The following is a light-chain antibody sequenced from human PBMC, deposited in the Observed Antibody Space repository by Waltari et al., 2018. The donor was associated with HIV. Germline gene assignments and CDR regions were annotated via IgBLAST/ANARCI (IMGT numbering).Light chain of an antibody. CDR3: SSYTSSSTLV. V-gene: IGLV2-14*01. CDR1: SRDVGGYNY. J-gene: IGLJ3*02. Sequence: QSALTQPPSVSGSPGQSVTISCTGTSRDVGGYNYVSWYQQHPGKAPKLMMYEVSNRPSGVSNGVSGSKSGNTASLTISGLQAEDEADYYCSSYTSSSTLVFGGGTKLTVL. CDR2: EVS.